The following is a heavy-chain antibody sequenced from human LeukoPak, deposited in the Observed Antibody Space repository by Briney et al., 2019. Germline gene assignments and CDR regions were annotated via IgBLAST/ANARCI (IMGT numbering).Heavy chain of an antibody. Sequence: ASVKVSCKASGYTFTSYGISWVRQAPGQGLEWMGWISAYNGNTNYAQKLQGRVTMTTDTSTSTAYMGLRSLRSDDTAVYYCARDRYCSSTSCYRLNYYYGMDVWGQGTTVTVSS. J-gene: IGHJ6*02. CDR1: GYTFTSYG. D-gene: IGHD2-2*01. V-gene: IGHV1-18*01. CDR3: ARDRYCSSTSCYRLNYYYGMDV. CDR2: ISAYNGNT.